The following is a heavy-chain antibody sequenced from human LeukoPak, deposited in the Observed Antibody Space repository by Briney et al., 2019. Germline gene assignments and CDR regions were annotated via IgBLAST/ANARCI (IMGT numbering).Heavy chain of an antibody. J-gene: IGHJ4*02. Sequence: GGSLGLSCTASGFIFSDFYMSWIRQAPGKGLEWLSYISPTSSDTNYADSVKGRFFVSRDNARKSLYLQMNSLRAEDTAVYYCVKTGGRNGGDSWGQGTLVTVSS. CDR2: ISPTSSDT. CDR3: VKTGGRNGGDS. CDR1: GFIFSDFY. V-gene: IGHV3-11*06. D-gene: IGHD3-16*01.